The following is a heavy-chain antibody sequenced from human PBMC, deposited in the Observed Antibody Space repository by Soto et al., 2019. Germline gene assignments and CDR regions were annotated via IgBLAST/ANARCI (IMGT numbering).Heavy chain of an antibody. Sequence: EVQLLESGGGLVQPGGSLRLSCVGSGFTFINYAMNWVRQTPGKGLEWVSGISGGGDRTFDADSVKGRFTISRDNSKNTVNFPINSLRADDTAVYYCARKVLGTTSRPDWWYFDLWGRGTLVTVSS. V-gene: IGHV3-23*01. J-gene: IGHJ2*01. CDR1: GFTFINYA. CDR2: ISGGGDRT. D-gene: IGHD2-2*01. CDR3: ARKVLGTTSRPDWWYFDL.